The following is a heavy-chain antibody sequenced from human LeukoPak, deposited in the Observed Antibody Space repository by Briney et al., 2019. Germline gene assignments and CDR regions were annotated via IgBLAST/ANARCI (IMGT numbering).Heavy chain of an antibody. CDR1: GGSISPYY. Sequence: SSETLSLTCTVSGGSISPYYWSWIRQPPGKGLEWIGYVYYSGSTNYNPSLKSRVTISVDTSKSQFSLKLTSVTAADTAVYYCARGGGSGRGNWFDPWGQGSLVIVSS. J-gene: IGHJ5*02. D-gene: IGHD3-10*01. V-gene: IGHV4-59*01. CDR3: ARGGGSGRGNWFDP. CDR2: VYYSGST.